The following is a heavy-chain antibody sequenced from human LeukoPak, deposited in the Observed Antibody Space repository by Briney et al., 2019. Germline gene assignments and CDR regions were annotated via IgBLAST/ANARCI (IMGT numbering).Heavy chain of an antibody. J-gene: IGHJ5*02. Sequence: PGGSLRLSCAASGFTFSNYGMSWVRQAPGKGLEWVSAISGSGRRTYYADSVKGRFTISRDNSKNTLYLQMNSLRAEDTAVYYCARGGQAGTGDLWGQGTLVTVSS. CDR2: ISGSGRRT. CDR3: ARGGQAGTGDL. D-gene: IGHD3-10*01. V-gene: IGHV3-23*01. CDR1: GFTFSNYG.